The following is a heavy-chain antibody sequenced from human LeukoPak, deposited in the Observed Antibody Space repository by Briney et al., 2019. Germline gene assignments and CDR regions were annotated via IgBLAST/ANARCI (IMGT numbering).Heavy chain of an antibody. J-gene: IGHJ4*02. CDR3: AVIVVVPAAIWFDY. CDR1: GFTFSSYA. CDR2: ISYDGSNK. D-gene: IGHD2-2*02. Sequence: GGSLRLSCAASGFTFSSYAMHWVRQALGKGLEWVAVISYDGSNKYYADSVKGRFTISRDNSKNTLHLQMNSLRAEDTAVYYSAVIVVVPAAIWFDYWGQGTLVTVSS. V-gene: IGHV3-30-3*01.